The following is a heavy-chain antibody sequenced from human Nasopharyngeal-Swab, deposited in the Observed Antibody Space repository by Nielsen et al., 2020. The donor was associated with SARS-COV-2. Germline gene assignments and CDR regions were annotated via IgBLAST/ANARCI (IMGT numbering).Heavy chain of an antibody. CDR3: GRDRYYDSSGFDY. CDR2: IWYGGSEK. CDR1: GFTFNNCG. D-gene: IGHD3-22*01. V-gene: IGHV3-33*01. J-gene: IGHJ4*02. Sequence: GESLKISCAASGFTFNNCGMHWVRQAPGKGLEWVAVIWYGGSEKHYADSVRGRFTISRDNPKNTLYLQMNSPRAEDTAIYYCGRDRYYDSSGFDYGGQGTLVSVSS.